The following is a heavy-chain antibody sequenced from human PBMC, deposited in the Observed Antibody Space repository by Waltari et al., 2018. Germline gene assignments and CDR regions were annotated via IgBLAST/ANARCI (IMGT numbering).Heavy chain of an antibody. Sequence: EVQLVESGGRLVPHGGSLRISCAGSGVTFSNSWMHWVRQAQGKGLVWVSRINKDGSSISYADSVEGRFTISRDNAKKTLYLQMNSLRAEDTGVYYCAREGPQLSDYMDVWGKGTTVNVSS. CDR1: GVTFSNSW. V-gene: IGHV3-74*01. CDR2: INKDGSSI. CDR3: AREGPQLSDYMDV. J-gene: IGHJ6*03. D-gene: IGHD2-15*01.